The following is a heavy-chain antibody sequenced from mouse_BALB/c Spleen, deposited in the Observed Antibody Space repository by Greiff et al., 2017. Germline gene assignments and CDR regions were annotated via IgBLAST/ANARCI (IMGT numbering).Heavy chain of an antibody. CDR3: ARLALYYFDY. Sequence: QLKESGAELVKPGASVKLSCTASGFNIKDTYMHWVKQRPEQGLEWIGRIDPANGNTKYDPKFQGKATITADTSSNTAYLQLSSLTSEDTAVYYCARLALYYFDYWGQGTTLTVSS. J-gene: IGHJ2*01. CDR1: GFNIKDTY. V-gene: IGHV14-3*02. CDR2: IDPANGNT.